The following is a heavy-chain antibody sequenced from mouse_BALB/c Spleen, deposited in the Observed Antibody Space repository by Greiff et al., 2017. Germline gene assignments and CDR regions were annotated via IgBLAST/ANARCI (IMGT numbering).Heavy chain of an antibody. CDR3: ARGATVDWFAD. D-gene: IGHD1-1*01. J-gene: IGHJ3*01. V-gene: IGHV1-7*01. Sequence: QVQLQQSGAELAKPGASVKMSCKASGYTFTSYWMHWVKQRPGQGLEWIGYINPSTGYTEYNQKFKDKATLTADKSSSTAYMQLSSLTSEDSAVYYCARGATVDWFADWGQGTLVTVSA. CDR1: GYTFTSYW. CDR2: INPSTGYT.